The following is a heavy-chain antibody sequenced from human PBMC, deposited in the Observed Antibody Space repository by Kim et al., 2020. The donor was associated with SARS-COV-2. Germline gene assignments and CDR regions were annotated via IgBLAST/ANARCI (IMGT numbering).Heavy chain of an antibody. V-gene: IGHV3-49*02. J-gene: IGHJ4*02. CDR2: KARGGTP. CDR3: TNERY. Sequence: KARGGTPDYAASLRGRFAISRDDSKSIAYLQMNSLKTEDTAVYYCTNERYWGQGTLVTVSS.